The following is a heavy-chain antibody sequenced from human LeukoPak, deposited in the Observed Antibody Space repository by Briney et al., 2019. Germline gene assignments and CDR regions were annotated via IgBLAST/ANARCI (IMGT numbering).Heavy chain of an antibody. CDR3: ASVVRGVIANYYYYYMDV. CDR2: ISSSSSYI. V-gene: IGHV3-21*01. J-gene: IGHJ6*03. CDR1: GFTFSSYS. Sequence: PGGSLRLSCAASGFTFSSYSMNWVRQAPGKGLEWVSSISSSSSYIYYADSVKGRFTISRDNAKNSLYLQMNSLRAEDTAVYFCASVVRGVIANYYYYYMDVWGKGTTVIVSS. D-gene: IGHD3-10*01.